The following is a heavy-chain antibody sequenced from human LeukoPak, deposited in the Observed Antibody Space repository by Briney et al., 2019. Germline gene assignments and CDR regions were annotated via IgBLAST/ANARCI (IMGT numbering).Heavy chain of an antibody. CDR2: IWYAGSNK. D-gene: IGHD2-2*01. V-gene: IGHV3-33*01. CDR1: GFTFSSYG. Sequence: GGSLRLSCAASGFTFSSYGMHWVRQAPGKGLEWVAVIWYAGSNKYYTDSVKGRFTISRDNSKNTLYLQMNSLRAEDTAVYYCARERGNIVVVPAAIHYGMDVWGQGTTVTVSS. CDR3: ARERGNIVVVPAAIHYGMDV. J-gene: IGHJ6*02.